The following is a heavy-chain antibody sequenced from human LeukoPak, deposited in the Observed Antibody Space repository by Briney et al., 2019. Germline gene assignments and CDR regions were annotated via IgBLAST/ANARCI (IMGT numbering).Heavy chain of an antibody. J-gene: IGHJ5*02. Sequence: SETLSLTCTVSGGSLSSYYWSWIRQPAGKGLEWIGRIYTSGSTNYNPSLTSRVTMSVDTSKNQFSLKLSSVTAADTAVYYCAREGEVTGWFDPWGQGTLVTVSS. CDR2: IYTSGST. D-gene: IGHD1-20*01. CDR1: GGSLSSYY. V-gene: IGHV4-4*07. CDR3: AREGEVTGWFDP.